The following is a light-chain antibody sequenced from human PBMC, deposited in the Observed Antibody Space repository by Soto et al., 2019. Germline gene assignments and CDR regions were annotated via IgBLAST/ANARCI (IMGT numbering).Light chain of an antibody. Sequence: QSVLTHAPSVSGGPGQRVTISCTGRSSNSGAGYDVHWYQQLPGTAPKLLIYGNSNRPSGVPDRFSGSKSGTSASLAITGLQAEDEADYYCQSYDISLSGFLVVFGGGTKLTVL. CDR2: GNS. V-gene: IGLV1-40*01. CDR3: QSYDISLSGFLVV. CDR1: SSNSGAGYD. J-gene: IGLJ2*01.